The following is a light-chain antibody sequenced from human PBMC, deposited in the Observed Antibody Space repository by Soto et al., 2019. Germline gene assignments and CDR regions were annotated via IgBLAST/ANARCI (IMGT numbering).Light chain of an antibody. CDR2: EVS. V-gene: IGLV2-14*01. CDR1: SSDVGGYNY. CDR3: FSYTTSSTLV. J-gene: IGLJ3*02. Sequence: QSALTPPASVSGSPGQSLTISCTGTSSDVGGYNYVSWYQQHPAKAPKLMIYEVSNRPSGVSHRFSGSKSGNTASLTISGLQAEDEADYYCFSYTTSSTLVFGGGTKLTVL.